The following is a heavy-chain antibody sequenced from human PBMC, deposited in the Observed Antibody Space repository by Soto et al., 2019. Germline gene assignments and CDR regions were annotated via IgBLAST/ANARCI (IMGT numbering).Heavy chain of an antibody. CDR1: GGSISSYY. J-gene: IGHJ6*03. Sequence: SETLSLTCTVSGGSISSYYWSWIRQPPGKGLEWIGYIYYSGSTNYNPSLKSRVTISVDTSKNQFSLKLSSVTAADTAVYYCARHVKSGYYYYYMDVCGKGTTVTVSS. CDR3: ARHVKSGYYYYYMDV. V-gene: IGHV4-59*08. CDR2: IYYSGST.